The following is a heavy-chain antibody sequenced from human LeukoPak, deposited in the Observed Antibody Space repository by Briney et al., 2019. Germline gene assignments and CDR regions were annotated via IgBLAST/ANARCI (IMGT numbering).Heavy chain of an antibody. V-gene: IGHV4-61*08. CDR1: GGSISSGGYY. CDR2: IYYSGST. J-gene: IGHJ5*02. Sequence: PSQTLSLTCTVSGGSISSGGYYWSWIRQPPGKGLEWIGYIYYSGSTNYNPSLKSRVTISVDTSKNQFSLKLSSVTAADTAVYYCAREGGYKFSNWFDPWGQGTLVTVSS. CDR3: AREGGYKFSNWFDP. D-gene: IGHD5-24*01.